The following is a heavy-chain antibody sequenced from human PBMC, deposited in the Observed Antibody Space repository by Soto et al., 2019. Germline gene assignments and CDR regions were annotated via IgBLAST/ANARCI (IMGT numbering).Heavy chain of an antibody. J-gene: IGHJ5*02. D-gene: IGHD1-26*01. V-gene: IGHV3-23*01. CDR1: GFTFSSYA. Sequence: EVQLLESGGGLVQPGGSLILSCAASGFTFSSYAMSWVRQAPGKGLEWVSGISGSGGSTYYADSVKSRFTISRDSSKNTLYLQMNSLRAEDTAVYYCAKDYSGSYYGNWFDPWGQGTLVTVSS. CDR2: ISGSGGST. CDR3: AKDYSGSYYGNWFDP.